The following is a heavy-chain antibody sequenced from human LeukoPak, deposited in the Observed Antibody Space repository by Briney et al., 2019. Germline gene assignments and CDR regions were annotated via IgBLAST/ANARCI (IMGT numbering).Heavy chain of an antibody. V-gene: IGHV3-23*01. CDR2: ISGTTGGT. J-gene: IGHJ3*02. CDR3: AKKNVAVTGAPGPFDI. D-gene: IGHD2-15*01. CDR1: GFTFSSYA. Sequence: GGSLRLSCAASGFTFSSYAMSWFRQAPGKGLEWVSAISGTTGGTYYADSVKGRFTISRDNSKNTMSLQMNSLRAEDTAIYYCAKKNVAVTGAPGPFDIWGQGTMVTVSS.